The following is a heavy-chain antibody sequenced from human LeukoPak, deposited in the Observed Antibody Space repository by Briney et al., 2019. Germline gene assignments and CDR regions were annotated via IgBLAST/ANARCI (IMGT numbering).Heavy chain of an antibody. D-gene: IGHD6-19*01. CDR3: ARGLRLTYSSSLRNWFDP. J-gene: IGHJ5*02. CDR1: GGSISSSNW. Sequence: SETLSLTRAVSGGSISSSNWWSWVRQPPGKGLEWIGEIYHSGSTNYNPSLKSRVTISVDKSKNQFSLKLSSVTAADTAVYYCARGLRLTYSSSLRNWFDPWGQGTLVTVSS. CDR2: IYHSGST. V-gene: IGHV4-4*02.